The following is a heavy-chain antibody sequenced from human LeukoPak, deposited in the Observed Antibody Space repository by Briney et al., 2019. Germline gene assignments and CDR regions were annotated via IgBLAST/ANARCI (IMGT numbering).Heavy chain of an antibody. CDR1: GGSISSYY. J-gene: IGHJ4*02. CDR3: ARRSRGRYFAY. Sequence: SEALSVTCTVPGGSISSYYWSWVRQPPGKGLGWGGYIFYSGSTNYNPSLKSRVPISVDTSKNQSSLKLSSVTAADTAVYYCARRSRGRYFAYWGQGPLVPVPS. V-gene: IGHV4-59*12. CDR2: IFYSGST. D-gene: IGHD3-10*01.